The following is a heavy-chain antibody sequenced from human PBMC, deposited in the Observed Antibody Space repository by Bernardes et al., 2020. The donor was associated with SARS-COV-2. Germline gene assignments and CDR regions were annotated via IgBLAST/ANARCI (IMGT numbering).Heavy chain of an antibody. CDR1: GYAFPGYW. CDR3: ARNKYSSGFDY. D-gene: IGHD6-19*01. J-gene: IGHJ4*02. Sequence: GESLKISCKASGYAFPGYWIGWVRQKSGKGLEWIGNIHVADSETTYSPSFQGQVTISVDRSISTAYLHWSSLGASDTAIYYCARNKYSSGFDYWGQGTLVTVSS. V-gene: IGHV5-51*01. CDR2: IHVADSET.